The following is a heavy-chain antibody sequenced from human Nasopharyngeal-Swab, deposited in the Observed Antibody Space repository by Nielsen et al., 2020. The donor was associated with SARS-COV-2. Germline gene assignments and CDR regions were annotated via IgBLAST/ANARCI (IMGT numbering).Heavy chain of an antibody. D-gene: IGHD2-21*02. CDR2: INPNSGGT. Sequence: WVRQAPGQGLEWMGWINPNSGGTNYAQKFQGWVTMTRDTSISTAYMELSGLRSDDTAVYYCARSHIVVVTDAFDIWGQGTMVTVSS. J-gene: IGHJ3*02. CDR3: ARSHIVVVTDAFDI. V-gene: IGHV1-2*04.